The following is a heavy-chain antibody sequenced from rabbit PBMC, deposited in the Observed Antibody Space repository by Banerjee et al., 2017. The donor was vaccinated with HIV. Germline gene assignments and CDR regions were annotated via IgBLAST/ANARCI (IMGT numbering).Heavy chain of an antibody. CDR2: IYAGSSART. CDR3: GRNFDL. J-gene: IGHJ4*01. V-gene: IGHV1S45*01. CDR1: GFSFSSSYW. Sequence: QEQLVESGGGLVQPEGSLTLTCTASGFSFSSSYWICWVRQAPGKGLEWIACIYAGSSARTYYASWAKGRFTISKTSSTTVTLQMTSLTAADTATYFCGRNFDLWGPGTLVTVS.